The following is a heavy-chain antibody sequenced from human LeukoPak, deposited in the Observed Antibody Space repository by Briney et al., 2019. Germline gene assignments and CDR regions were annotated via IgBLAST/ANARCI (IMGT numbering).Heavy chain of an antibody. Sequence: PPETLSLTCAVYGGSFSGYYWSWIRQPPGKGLEWIGSIYYSKNTYYNPSLKSRVTISADTSKNQFSLTLGSVSATDTAVYYCVSPRGFSYGYFDYWGQGTLVTVSS. CDR3: VSPRGFSYGYFDY. J-gene: IGHJ4*02. CDR2: IYYSKNT. D-gene: IGHD5-18*01. V-gene: IGHV4-34*01. CDR1: GGSFSGYY.